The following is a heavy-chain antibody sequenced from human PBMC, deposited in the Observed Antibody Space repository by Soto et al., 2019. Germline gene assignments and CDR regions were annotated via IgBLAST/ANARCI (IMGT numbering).Heavy chain of an antibody. Sequence: GESLKSSCKGSGYSFTSYWIGWVRQMPGKGLEWMGIIYPGDSDTRYSPSFQGQVTISADKSISTAYLQWSSLKASDTAMYYCARHMRIAPAGYSYYYGMDVWGQGTTVTVS. CDR2: IYPGDSDT. J-gene: IGHJ6*02. V-gene: IGHV5-51*01. D-gene: IGHD6-13*01. CDR3: ARHMRIAPAGYSYYYGMDV. CDR1: GYSFTSYW.